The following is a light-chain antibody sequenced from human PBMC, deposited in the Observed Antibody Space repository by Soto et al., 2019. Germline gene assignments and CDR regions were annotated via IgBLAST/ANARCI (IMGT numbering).Light chain of an antibody. CDR2: DTS. CDR3: QHRSNWPPT. J-gene: IGKJ4*01. CDR1: QSVSSY. Sequence: EIVLTQSPATLSLSPGERATLSCRASQSVSSYLAWYQQKPGQAPRLLIYDTSNRATGIPARFSGSGSGTDFTLTISSLEPEDLAVYYCQHRSNWPPTFGGGTKVEIK. V-gene: IGKV3-11*01.